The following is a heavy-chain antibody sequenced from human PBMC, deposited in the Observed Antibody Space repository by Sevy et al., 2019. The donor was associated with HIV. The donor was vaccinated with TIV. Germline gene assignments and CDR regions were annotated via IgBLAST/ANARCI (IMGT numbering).Heavy chain of an antibody. CDR3: AREGEVVVVVAATTFDY. CDR2: ISSSSSYI. CDR1: GFTFSSYS. Sequence: GGSLRLSCAASGFTFSSYSMNWVRQAPGKGLEWDSSISSSSSYIYSADSVKCRFTISRDNAKNSLYLQMNSLRAEDTAVYYCAREGEVVVVVAATTFDYWGQGTLVTVSS. D-gene: IGHD2-15*01. J-gene: IGHJ4*02. V-gene: IGHV3-21*01.